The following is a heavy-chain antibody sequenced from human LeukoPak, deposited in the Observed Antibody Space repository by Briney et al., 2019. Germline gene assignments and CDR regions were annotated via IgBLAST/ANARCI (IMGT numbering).Heavy chain of an antibody. CDR3: AREDYYDGGSSDY. Sequence: GASVKVSCKASGYTFTSYDINWVRQATGQGLEWMGWMNPNSGNTAYAQKFQGRVTITRNTSISTPYMELSSLTSEDTAIYYCAREDYYDGGSSDYWGQGTLVTVSS. J-gene: IGHJ4*02. D-gene: IGHD3-22*01. CDR2: MNPNSGNT. CDR1: GYTFTSYD. V-gene: IGHV1-8*03.